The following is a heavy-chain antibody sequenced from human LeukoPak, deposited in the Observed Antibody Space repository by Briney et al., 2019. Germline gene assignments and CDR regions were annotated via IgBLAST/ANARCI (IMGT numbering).Heavy chain of an antibody. Sequence: GGSLRLSCAASGFTFSNYGMHWVHQAPGKGLEWVSFIRYDGSNKYYADSVKGRFTISRDNSKNTLYLQMNSLRAEDTAVYYCARAPTGTIVVVPAAIDYWGQGTLVTVSS. CDR1: GFTFSNYG. V-gene: IGHV3-30*02. J-gene: IGHJ4*02. CDR3: ARAPTGTIVVVPAAIDY. D-gene: IGHD2-2*01. CDR2: IRYDGSNK.